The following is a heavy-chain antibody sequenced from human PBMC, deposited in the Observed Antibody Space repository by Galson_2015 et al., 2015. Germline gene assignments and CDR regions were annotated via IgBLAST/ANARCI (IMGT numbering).Heavy chain of an antibody. V-gene: IGHV3-23*01. CDR2: ISGSGGST. D-gene: IGHD3-9*01. Sequence: SLRLSCAASGFTFSSYAMSWVRQAPGKGLEWVSAISGSGGSTYYADSVKGRFTISRDNSKNTLYLQMNSLRAEDTAVYYCAKGEYYDILTGYSQDAFDIWGQGTMVTVSS. J-gene: IGHJ3*02. CDR1: GFTFSSYA. CDR3: AKGEYYDILTGYSQDAFDI.